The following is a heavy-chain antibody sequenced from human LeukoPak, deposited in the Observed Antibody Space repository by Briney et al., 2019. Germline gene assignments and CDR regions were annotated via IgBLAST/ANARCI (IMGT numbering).Heavy chain of an antibody. Sequence: SGTLSLTCAVSGGSISTYYWNWIRQPPGKGLEWIGYIYYTGSTIYNPSLKSRVTMSVDTSKNQFSLKLSSVTAADTAVYYCAREYYYDSSGYPRPFDYWGQGTLVTVSS. V-gene: IGHV4-59*12. CDR3: AREYYYDSSGYPRPFDY. J-gene: IGHJ4*02. D-gene: IGHD3-22*01. CDR2: IYYTGST. CDR1: GGSISTYY.